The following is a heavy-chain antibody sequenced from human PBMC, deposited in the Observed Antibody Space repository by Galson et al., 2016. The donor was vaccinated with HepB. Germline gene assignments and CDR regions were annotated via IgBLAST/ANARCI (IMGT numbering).Heavy chain of an antibody. V-gene: IGHV3-33*06. D-gene: IGHD5-12*01. CDR2: IWYDGSNK. J-gene: IGHJ5*02. CDR1: GFTFSRHG. CDR3: AKVAFGNYVATPENWFDP. Sequence: SLRLSCAASGFTFSRHGMHWVRQAPGKGLEWVTVIWYDGSNKYYEDSVKGRFTISRDNSKNTLYLQMNSLRAEDTAVYYCAKVAFGNYVATPENWFDPWGQGTLVTVSS.